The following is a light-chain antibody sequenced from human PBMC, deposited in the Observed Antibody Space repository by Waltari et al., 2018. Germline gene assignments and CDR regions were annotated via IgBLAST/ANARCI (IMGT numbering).Light chain of an antibody. V-gene: IGKV3-20*01. CDR1: QSVSASY. CDR2: GTS. J-gene: IGKJ4*01. CDR3: QHYGSSPLT. Sequence: EIVLTQSPGTLSLSPGERATLSCRASQSVSASYLALYQQKPGQAPRLLIYGTSSRATGIPDRFSGSGSGTDFTLTISRLEPEDFAVYYCQHYGSSPLTFGGGTQVEIK.